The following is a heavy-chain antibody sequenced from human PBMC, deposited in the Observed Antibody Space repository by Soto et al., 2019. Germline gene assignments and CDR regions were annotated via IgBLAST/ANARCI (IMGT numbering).Heavy chain of an antibody. CDR3: ARRWGYSFDY. CDR1: GGSISSYY. D-gene: IGHD7-27*01. CDR2: IYYSGST. Sequence: QLQLQESGPGLEKPSETLSLTCTVSGGSISSYYWGWIRRPPGKGLEWIGSIYYSGSTYYNPSLKSRVTISVDTSKNQFSLKLSSVTAADTAVYYCARRWGYSFDYWGQGTLVTVSS. J-gene: IGHJ4*02. V-gene: IGHV4-39*01.